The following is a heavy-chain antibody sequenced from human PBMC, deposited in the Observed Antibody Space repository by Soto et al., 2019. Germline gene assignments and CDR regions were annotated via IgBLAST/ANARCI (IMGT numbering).Heavy chain of an antibody. CDR3: ARVRGLGGYCSGGSCYYYYYGMDV. Sequence: QGQLVQSGAEVKKPGASVKVSCKASGYTFTSYDINWVRQATGQGLEWMGWMNPNSGNTGYAQKFQGRVTMTRNTSISTAYMELSSLRSEDTAVYYCARVRGLGGYCSGGSCYYYYYGMDVWGQGTTVTVSS. D-gene: IGHD2-15*01. J-gene: IGHJ6*02. V-gene: IGHV1-8*01. CDR2: MNPNSGNT. CDR1: GYTFTSYD.